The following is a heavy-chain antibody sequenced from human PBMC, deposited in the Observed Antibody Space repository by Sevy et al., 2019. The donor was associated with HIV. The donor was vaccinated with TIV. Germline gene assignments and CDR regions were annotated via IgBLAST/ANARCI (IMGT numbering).Heavy chain of an antibody. J-gene: IGHJ4*02. CDR1: GYLFTTKA. D-gene: IGHD4-17*01. V-gene: IGHV7-4-1*02. CDR3: ARNLRDMTAVGPGGDY. Sequence: ASVKVSCKASGYLFTTKAMNWVRQAPGQGLEWMGWINTNTGTATYAQDFTGRFVFSLDTSVNTAYLQISSLEAEDTDIYYCARNLRDMTAVGPGGDYWGQGTLVTVSS. CDR2: INTNTGTA.